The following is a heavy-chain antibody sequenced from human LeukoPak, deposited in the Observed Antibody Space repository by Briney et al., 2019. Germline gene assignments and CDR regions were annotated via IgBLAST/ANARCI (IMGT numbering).Heavy chain of an antibody. CDR2: ISSNGGST. J-gene: IGHJ6*03. CDR3: AREGYYDSSGPWGLGYYYYMDV. CDR1: GFTFSSYE. D-gene: IGHD3-22*01. V-gene: IGHV3-64*01. Sequence: GGSLRLSCAASGFTFSSYEMNWVRQAPGKGLEYVSAISSNGGSTYYANSVKGRFTISRDNSKNTLYLQMGSLRAEDMAVYYCAREGYYDSSGPWGLGYYYYMDVWGKGTTVTVSS.